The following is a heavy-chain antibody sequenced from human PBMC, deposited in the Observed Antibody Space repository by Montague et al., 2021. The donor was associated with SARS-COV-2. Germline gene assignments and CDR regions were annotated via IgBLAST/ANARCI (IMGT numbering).Heavy chain of an antibody. V-gene: IGHV4-31*03. J-gene: IGHJ4*02. Sequence: TLSLTCTVSGGSISSGGHYWSWIRQHPGKGLEWIGYIYYSGSTYYNPSLKSRVTISVDTSKNQFSLKLSSVTDADTAVYYCARDGALPGQQALEYWGQGTLVTVSS. CDR2: IYYSGST. D-gene: IGHD3-3*01. CDR1: GGSISSGGHY. CDR3: ARDGALPGQQALEY.